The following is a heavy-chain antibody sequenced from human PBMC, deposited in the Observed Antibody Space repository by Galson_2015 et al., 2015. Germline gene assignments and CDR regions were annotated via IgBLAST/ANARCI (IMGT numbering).Heavy chain of an antibody. V-gene: IGHV5-51*01. J-gene: IGHJ6*02. Sequence: QSGAEVKKPGESLKVSCQGSGYDFTTYWITWVRQMPGKGLEWMGNIYPGDDDVRDNPSFQGQVTISADKSRDTAYVQWSSLKASDSATYFCARTLGAGASLSGMDVWGQGTTVTVSS. CDR2: IYPGDDDV. CDR3: ARTLGAGASLSGMDV. CDR1: GYDFTTYW. D-gene: IGHD6-13*01.